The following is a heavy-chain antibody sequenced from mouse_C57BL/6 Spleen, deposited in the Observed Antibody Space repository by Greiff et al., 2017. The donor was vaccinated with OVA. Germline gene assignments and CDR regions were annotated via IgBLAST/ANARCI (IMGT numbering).Heavy chain of an antibody. D-gene: IGHD2-4*01. CDR2: INYDGSST. V-gene: IGHV5-16*01. CDR3: ARWGGLRRRDWYVDV. J-gene: IGHJ1*03. Sequence: EVMLVESAGGLVQPGSSMKLSCTASGFTFSDYYMAWVRQVPEKGLEWVANINYDGSSTYYLDSLKSRFIISRDNAKNILYLHMSSLKSEDTATYYCARWGGLRRRDWYVDVWGTGTTVTVSS. CDR1: GFTFSDYY.